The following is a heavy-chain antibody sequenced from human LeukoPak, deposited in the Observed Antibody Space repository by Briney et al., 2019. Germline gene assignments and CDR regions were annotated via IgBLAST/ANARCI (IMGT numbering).Heavy chain of an antibody. D-gene: IGHD2-15*01. Sequence: SETLSLTCAVYGGSFSDYYWSCIRQPPGKGLEWIGEINHSGGTNYNPSLKSRVTISVDTSKNQFSLKLSSVTAADTAVYYCARGHRGYCSGGSCPNYDYWGQGTLVTVSS. J-gene: IGHJ4*02. CDR1: GGSFSDYY. CDR3: ARGHRGYCSGGSCPNYDY. V-gene: IGHV4-34*01. CDR2: INHSGGT.